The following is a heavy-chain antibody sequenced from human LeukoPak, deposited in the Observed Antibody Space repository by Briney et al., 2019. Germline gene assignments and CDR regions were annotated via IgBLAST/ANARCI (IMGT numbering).Heavy chain of an antibody. CDR2: IYPGDSDT. D-gene: IGHD3-22*01. Sequence: GESLKISCKGSGYSFTSYWTGWVRQMPGKGLEWMAIIYPGDSDTRYSPSFQGRVTISADKSISVTYLQWSSLKASDTAMYYCARSSDSGGYYDYFDYWGQGTLVTVSS. CDR1: GYSFTSYW. V-gene: IGHV5-51*01. J-gene: IGHJ4*02. CDR3: ARSSDSGGYYDYFDY.